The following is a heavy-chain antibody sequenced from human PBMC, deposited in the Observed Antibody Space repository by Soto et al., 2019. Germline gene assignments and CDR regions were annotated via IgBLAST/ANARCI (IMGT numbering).Heavy chain of an antibody. V-gene: IGHV1-24*01. J-gene: IGHJ4*02. CDR2: FDPEDGET. CDR3: ATAHFYDSSGFDY. D-gene: IGHD3-22*01. CDR1: GYTLTELS. Sequence: QVQLVQSGAEGKKPGASVKVSCKVSGYTLTELSMHWVRQAPGKGLEWMGGFDPEDGETIYAQKFQGRLTMTEDTATDTADMELSSLRSEDTAVYYCATAHFYDSSGFDYWGQGTLVTVSS.